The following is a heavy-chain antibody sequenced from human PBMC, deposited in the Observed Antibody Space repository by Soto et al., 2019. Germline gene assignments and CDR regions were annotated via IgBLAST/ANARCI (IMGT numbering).Heavy chain of an antibody. CDR1: GGTFSSYA. CDR2: IIPIFGTA. V-gene: IGHV1-69*13. Sequence: SVKVSCKASGGTFSSYAISWVRQAPGQGLEWMGGIIPIFGTANYAQKFQGRVTITADESTSTAYMELSSLRSEDTAVYYCASGIVATIYYYYYYGMDVWGQGTTVTVSS. J-gene: IGHJ6*02. D-gene: IGHD5-12*01. CDR3: ASGIVATIYYYYYYGMDV.